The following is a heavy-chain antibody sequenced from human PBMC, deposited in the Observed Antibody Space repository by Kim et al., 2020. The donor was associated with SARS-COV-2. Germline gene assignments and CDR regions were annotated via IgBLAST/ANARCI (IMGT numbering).Heavy chain of an antibody. D-gene: IGHD1-7*01. Sequence: GSTIYYADSVKGRFTASRDNAKNSLYLQMNSLRAEDTAVYYCARDRNYFVWGLGTLVTVSS. CDR2: GSTI. CDR3: ARDRNYFV. V-gene: IGHV3-48*03. J-gene: IGHJ4*02.